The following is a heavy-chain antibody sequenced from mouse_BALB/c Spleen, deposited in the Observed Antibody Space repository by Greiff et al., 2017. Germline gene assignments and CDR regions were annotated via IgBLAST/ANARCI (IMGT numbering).Heavy chain of an antibody. CDR1: GYTFTDYE. CDR3: TRGNYGNYVSWYFAV. D-gene: IGHD2-1*01. V-gene: IGHV1-15*01. Sequence: QVQLQQSGAELVRPGASVTLSCKASGYTFTDYEMHWVKQTPVHGLEWIGAIDPETGGTAYNQKFKGKATLTADKSSSTAYMELRSLTSEDSAVYYCTRGNYGNYVSWYFAVWGAGTAVTVST. CDR2: IDPETGGT. J-gene: IGHJ1*01.